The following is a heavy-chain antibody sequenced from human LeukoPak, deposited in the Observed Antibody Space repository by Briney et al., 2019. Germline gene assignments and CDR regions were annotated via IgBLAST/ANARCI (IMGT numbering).Heavy chain of an antibody. J-gene: IGHJ6*02. V-gene: IGHV1-69*13. CDR2: IIPIFGTA. D-gene: IGHD3-22*01. CDR1: GGTFSSYA. CDR3: ARGSSYDSSGYYDYHYYGMDV. Sequence: SVKVSCKASGGTFSSYAISWVRQAPGQGLEWMGGIIPIFGTANYAQKFQGRVTVTADESTSTAYMELSSLRSEDTAVYYCARGSSYDSSGYYDYHYYGMDVWGQGTTVTVSS.